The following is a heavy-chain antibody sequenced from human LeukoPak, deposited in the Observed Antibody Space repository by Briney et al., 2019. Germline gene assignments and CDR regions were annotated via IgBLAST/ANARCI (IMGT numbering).Heavy chain of an antibody. V-gene: IGHV3-7*01. CDR2: INPAVTET. D-gene: IGHD2-15*01. CDR3: ARFGYVAAVDL. J-gene: IGHJ4*02. Sequence: GGSLRLSCAASGFSFSAYWLTWVRQAPGTGLEWVANINPAVTETYYVDRVKGRFTISRDDANDCRYLQSNSLRDEDTVVYYCARFGYVAAVDLWGQGTLVSVSS. CDR1: GFSFSAYW.